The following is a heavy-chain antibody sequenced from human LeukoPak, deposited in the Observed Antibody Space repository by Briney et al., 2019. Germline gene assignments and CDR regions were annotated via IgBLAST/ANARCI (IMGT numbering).Heavy chain of an antibody. CDR2: VHQSGIT. D-gene: IGHD5-18*01. V-gene: IGHV4-38-2*02. CDR1: NYSISDGYY. CDR3: ARGSDTAMVFFYDY. Sequence: SETLSLTCTVSNYSISDGYYWGWIRPPPGKGLEWIGNVHQSGITSFSPSLRSRVTMSADTAKNHFSLRLRSATAADSAVYYCARGSDTAMVFFYDYWGQGMLVTVSS. J-gene: IGHJ4*02.